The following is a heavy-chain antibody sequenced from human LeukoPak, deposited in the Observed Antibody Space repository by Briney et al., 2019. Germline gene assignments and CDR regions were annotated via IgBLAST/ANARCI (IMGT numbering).Heavy chain of an antibody. J-gene: IGHJ3*02. Sequence: VASVKVSCKASGYTFTSYDINWVRQATGQGLEWMGWMNPNSGNTGYAQKFQGRVTMTRNTSISTAYMELSSLRSEDTAVYHCAGGVYDSSVSDAFDIWGQGTMVTVSS. V-gene: IGHV1-8*01. CDR2: MNPNSGNT. CDR3: AGGVYDSSVSDAFDI. D-gene: IGHD3-22*01. CDR1: GYTFTSYD.